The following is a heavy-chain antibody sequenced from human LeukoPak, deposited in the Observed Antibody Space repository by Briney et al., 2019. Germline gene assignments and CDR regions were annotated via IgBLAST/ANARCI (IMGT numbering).Heavy chain of an antibody. CDR1: GFTFSSYW. CDR2: ISGDGRNI. Sequence: GGSLRLSCVASGFTFSSYWMHWVRQDPRKGLVWVARISGDGRNINYADSVRGRFTISRDNAKNTLYLQMNTLRVEDTAVYYCTRDLMDYDVSTGLHHYYMDVWGQGTTVTVSS. D-gene: IGHD3-9*01. J-gene: IGHJ6*02. CDR3: TRDLMDYDVSTGLHHYYMDV. V-gene: IGHV3-74*01.